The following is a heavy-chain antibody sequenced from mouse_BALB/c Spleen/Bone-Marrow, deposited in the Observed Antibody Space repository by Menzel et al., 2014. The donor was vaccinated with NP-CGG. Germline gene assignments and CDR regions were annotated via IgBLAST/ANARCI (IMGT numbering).Heavy chain of an antibody. CDR1: GFTFSSFG. CDR3: ARGGNYAWFAY. V-gene: IGHV5-17*02. D-gene: IGHD2-1*01. Sequence: EVKLVESGGGLVQPGGSRKLSCAASGFTFSSFGMHWVRQAPEKWLEWVAYISSGSSTIYYADTVKGRFTISRDNPKNTLFLQMTSLRSEDTAMYYCARGGNYAWFAYWGQGTLVTVSA. J-gene: IGHJ3*01. CDR2: ISSGSSTI.